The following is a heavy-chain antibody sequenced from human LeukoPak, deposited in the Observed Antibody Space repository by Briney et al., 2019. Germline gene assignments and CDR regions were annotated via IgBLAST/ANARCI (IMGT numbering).Heavy chain of an antibody. V-gene: IGHV1-2*02. CDR1: GYTFTGYY. Sequence: GASVKVSCKASGYTFTGYYMHWVRQAPGQGLEWTGWINPNSGGTNYAQKFQGRVTMTRDTSISTAYMELSRLRSDDTAVYYCAREAQGVIFGELSSDYWGQGTLVTVSS. CDR3: AREAQGVIFGELSSDY. D-gene: IGHD3-10*02. J-gene: IGHJ4*02. CDR2: INPNSGGT.